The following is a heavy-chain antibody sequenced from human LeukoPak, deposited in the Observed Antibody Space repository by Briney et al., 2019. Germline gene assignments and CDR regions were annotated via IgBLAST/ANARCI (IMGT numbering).Heavy chain of an antibody. V-gene: IGHV4-34*01. Sequence: PSETLSLTCAVYGGSFSGYYWSWIRQPPGKGLEWIGEINHSGSTNYNPSLKSRVTISVDTSKNQFSLKLSSVTAADTAVYYCARGPRTYYYGSGSEVDVLGMDVWGQGTTVTVS. CDR2: INHSGST. D-gene: IGHD3-10*01. CDR1: GGSFSGYY. CDR3: ARGPRTYYYGSGSEVDVLGMDV. J-gene: IGHJ6*02.